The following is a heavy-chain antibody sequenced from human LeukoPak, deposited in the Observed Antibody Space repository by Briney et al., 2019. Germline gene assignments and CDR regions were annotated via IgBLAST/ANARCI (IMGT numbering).Heavy chain of an antibody. J-gene: IGHJ4*02. Sequence: PGGSLRPSCAASGFTFSSYAMSWVRQAPGKGLEWVSAISGSGGSTYYADSVKGRFTISRDNSKNTLYLQMNSLRAEDTAVYYCAKEYCSSTSCLYYFDYWGQGTLVTVSS. CDR1: GFTFSSYA. V-gene: IGHV3-23*01. CDR3: AKEYCSSTSCLYYFDY. CDR2: ISGSGGST. D-gene: IGHD2-2*01.